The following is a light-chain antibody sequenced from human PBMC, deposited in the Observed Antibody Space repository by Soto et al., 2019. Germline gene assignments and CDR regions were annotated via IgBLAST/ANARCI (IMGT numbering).Light chain of an antibody. J-gene: IGKJ5*01. CDR3: QQGGT. CDR1: QSVRSY. V-gene: IGKV3-11*01. CDR2: DAS. Sequence: DIVLTQSPATLSLSPGERATLSCRASQSVRSYLGWYQQRPGQAPRLLIYDASNRATGIPARFSGSGSGTDFTLTISSLEPEDFAVYYCQQGGTFGQGTRLEFK.